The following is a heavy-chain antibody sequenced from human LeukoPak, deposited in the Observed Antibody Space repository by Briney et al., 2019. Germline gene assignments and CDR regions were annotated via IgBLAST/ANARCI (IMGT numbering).Heavy chain of an antibody. Sequence: ASVKVSCKASGYTFTNYDINWVRQATGQGLEWKGWMNPNSGNTGYAQKFQGRVTITRNTSISTAYMELSSLRSEDTAVYYCARRGGHITMVRGVIIDGGYYMDVWGKGTTVTVSS. D-gene: IGHD3-10*01. J-gene: IGHJ6*03. V-gene: IGHV1-8*03. CDR1: GYTFTNYD. CDR3: ARRGGHITMVRGVIIDGGYYMDV. CDR2: MNPNSGNT.